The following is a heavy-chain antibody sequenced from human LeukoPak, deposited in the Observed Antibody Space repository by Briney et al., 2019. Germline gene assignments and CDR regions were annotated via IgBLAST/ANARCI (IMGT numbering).Heavy chain of an antibody. CDR1: GYSISSGYY. CDR3: ARLPPNRMFDY. V-gene: IGHV4-38-2*01. Sequence: TPSETLSLTCAVSGYSISSGYYWGWIRQPPGKGLEWIGSIYHSGSTYYNPSLKSRVTISVDTSKNQFSLKLSSVTAADTAVYYCARLPPNRMFDYWGQGTLVTVSS. D-gene: IGHD1-14*01. J-gene: IGHJ4*02. CDR2: IYHSGST.